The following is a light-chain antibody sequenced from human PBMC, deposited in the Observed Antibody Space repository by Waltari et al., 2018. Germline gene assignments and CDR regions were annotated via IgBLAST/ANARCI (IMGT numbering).Light chain of an antibody. CDR1: RRDVGSYTY. V-gene: IGLV2-14*03. Sequence: QSALTQPASVSGSPGQSITISCTGTRRDVGSYTYISWYQQHPGKVPKVMIFDVSNRPSGVSNRFSGSKSGNTASLTISGLQAEDEADYYCTSYTSRNTLVFGSGTKVTVL. CDR2: DVS. CDR3: TSYTSRNTLV. J-gene: IGLJ1*01.